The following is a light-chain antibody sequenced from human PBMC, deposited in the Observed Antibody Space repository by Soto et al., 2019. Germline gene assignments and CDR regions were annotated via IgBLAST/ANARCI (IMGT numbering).Light chain of an antibody. CDR2: EDT. CDR3: QARDNGVV. Sequence: SYELTQPPSVSVSPGQTASIPCSGDRLGGKYVCWYQQKPGQSPLLVLYEDTKRPSGIPERFSGSNSGNTATLTISGTQAMDEADYYCQARDNGVVFGGGTKLTVL. J-gene: IGLJ2*01. CDR1: RLGGKY. V-gene: IGLV3-1*01.